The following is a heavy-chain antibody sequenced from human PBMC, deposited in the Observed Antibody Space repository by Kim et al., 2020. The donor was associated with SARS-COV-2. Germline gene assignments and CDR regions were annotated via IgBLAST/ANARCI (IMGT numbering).Heavy chain of an antibody. CDR1: GGSFSGYY. CDR2: INHSGST. CDR3: ARRNSGSYSFPAHFDY. V-gene: IGHV4-34*01. Sequence: SETLSLTCAVYGGSFSGYYWSWIRQPPGKGLEWIGEINHSGSTNYNPSLKSRVTISVDTSKNQFSLKLSSVTAADTAVYYCARRNSGSYSFPAHFDYWGQGTLVTVSS. D-gene: IGHD1-26*01. J-gene: IGHJ4*02.